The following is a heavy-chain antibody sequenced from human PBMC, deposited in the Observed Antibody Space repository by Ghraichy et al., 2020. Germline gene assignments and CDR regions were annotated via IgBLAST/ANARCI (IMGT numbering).Heavy chain of an antibody. Sequence: SETLSLTCAVSGGSITSNNWWSWVRQPPGKGLEWIGQIYHGGSTNYNPSLKSRVTISEDKSKNQFSLNLRSVTAADTAVYYCARVALNGDYGDARYYFDYWGQGTLVTVSS. CDR1: GGSITSNNW. D-gene: IGHD4-17*01. CDR3: ARVALNGDYGDARYYFDY. CDR2: IYHGGST. V-gene: IGHV4-4*02. J-gene: IGHJ4*02.